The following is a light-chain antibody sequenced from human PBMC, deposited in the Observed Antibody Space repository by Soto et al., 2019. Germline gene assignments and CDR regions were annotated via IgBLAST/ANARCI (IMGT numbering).Light chain of an antibody. V-gene: IGKV3-15*01. CDR2: GAS. CDR3: QQYNKWPPYT. J-gene: IGKJ2*01. CDR1: QSISSN. Sequence: EIVMTQSPATLSVSPGERATLSCRASQSISSNLAWYQQKPGQPPRLLIYGASARATGIPARFSGSGSGTEFTLTISNVQSEDFAVYYCQQYNKWPPYTFGQGTKLEIK.